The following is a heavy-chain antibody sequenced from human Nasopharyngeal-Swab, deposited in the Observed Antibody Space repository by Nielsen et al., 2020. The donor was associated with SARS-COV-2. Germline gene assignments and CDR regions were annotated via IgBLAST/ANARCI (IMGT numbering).Heavy chain of an antibody. D-gene: IGHD5-18*01. Sequence: GESLKISCAASGFTFSDYHMSWIRQAPGKGLEYVSYISGGGGTINYADSVKGRFTISRDNAENSLYLHMNSLRAEDTALYYCARGTALNFWGQGTLVTVSS. CDR2: ISGGGGTI. V-gene: IGHV3-11*04. CDR3: ARGTALNF. J-gene: IGHJ4*02. CDR1: GFTFSDYH.